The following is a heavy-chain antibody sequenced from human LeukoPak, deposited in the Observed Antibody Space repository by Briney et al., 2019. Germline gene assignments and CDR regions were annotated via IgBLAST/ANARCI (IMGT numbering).Heavy chain of an antibody. CDR3: ARDEVYGDYRY. Sequence: ASVKVSCKAYGYTFRDYGISWVRQASGQGLEWMGWISGYNGNTNYAQKFQGRVTMTTDTSATTAYMELRSLRSDDTAVYYCARDEVYGDYRYWGQGTVVTVSS. J-gene: IGHJ4*02. V-gene: IGHV1-18*01. D-gene: IGHD4-17*01. CDR1: GYTFRDYG. CDR2: ISGYNGNT.